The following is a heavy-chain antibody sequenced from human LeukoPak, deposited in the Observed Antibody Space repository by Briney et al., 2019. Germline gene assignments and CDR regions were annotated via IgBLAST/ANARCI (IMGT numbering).Heavy chain of an antibody. CDR2: IRCDGSNK. CDR3: AKDRSRVLVVGYNWFDP. CDR1: GFTFSSYG. D-gene: IGHD2-15*01. J-gene: IGHJ5*02. V-gene: IGHV3-30*02. Sequence: PGGSLRLSCAASGFTFSSYGMHWVPQAPGKGLEGVAFIRCDGSNKYYTDPVKGRFTISRHNSKSSLYRQMNSLRGEDTAVYYGAKDRSRVLVVGYNWFDPWGQGTLVIVSS.